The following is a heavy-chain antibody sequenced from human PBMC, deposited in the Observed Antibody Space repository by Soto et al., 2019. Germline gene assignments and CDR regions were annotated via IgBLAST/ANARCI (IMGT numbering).Heavy chain of an antibody. J-gene: IGHJ5*02. Sequence: ASVKVSCKASVYTFTSYGISWVRQAPGQGLEWMGWISAYNGNTNYAQKLQGRVTMTTDTSTSTAYMELRSLRSDDTAVYYCARDQFLEWLWSDPWRQGTLVTVSS. CDR1: VYTFTSYG. V-gene: IGHV1-18*04. D-gene: IGHD3-3*01. CDR3: ARDQFLEWLWSDP. CDR2: ISAYNGNT.